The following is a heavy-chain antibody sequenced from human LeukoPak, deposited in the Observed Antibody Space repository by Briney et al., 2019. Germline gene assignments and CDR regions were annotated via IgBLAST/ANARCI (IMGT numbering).Heavy chain of an antibody. D-gene: IGHD3-22*01. J-gene: IGHJ4*02. CDR3: ASGNYYDSSGYQAVDY. CDR1: GGSISSGDYY. CDR2: IYYSGST. V-gene: IGHV4-30-4*01. Sequence: SETLSLTCTVSGGSISSGDYYWSWIRQPPGKGLEWFGYIYYSGSTYYNPSLKSRVTISVDTSKNQFSLKLSSVTAADTAVYYCASGNYYDSSGYQAVDYWGQGTLVTVSS.